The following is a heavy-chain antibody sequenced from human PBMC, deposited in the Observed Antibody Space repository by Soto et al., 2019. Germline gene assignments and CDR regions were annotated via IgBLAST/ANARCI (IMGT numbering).Heavy chain of an antibody. CDR3: PRVSLGAFDI. V-gene: IGHV1-18*01. J-gene: IGHJ3*02. Sequence: QGQLVQSGAEVKKPGASVKVSCKASGYTFTSYGISWVRQAPGQGLEWMGWIRAYNGNTNYAQKLQGRVTMTTDTATSTAYMEVRSLRADETAVYYCPRVSLGAFDIWGQGTMVTVSS. CDR1: GYTFTSYG. CDR2: IRAYNGNT.